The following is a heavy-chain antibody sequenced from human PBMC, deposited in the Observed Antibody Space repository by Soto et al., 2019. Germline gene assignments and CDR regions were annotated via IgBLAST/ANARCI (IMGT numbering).Heavy chain of an antibody. D-gene: IGHD5-12*01. J-gene: IGHJ4*02. CDR1: GGSISSSSYY. CDR2: IYYSGST. Sequence: PSETLSLTCTVSGGSISSSSYYWGWIRQPPGKGLEWIGSIYYSGSTYYNPSLKSRVTISVDTSKNQFSLKLSSVTAADTAVYYCVGWLRFRIDYWGQGTLVTVSS. V-gene: IGHV4-39*01. CDR3: VGWLRFRIDY.